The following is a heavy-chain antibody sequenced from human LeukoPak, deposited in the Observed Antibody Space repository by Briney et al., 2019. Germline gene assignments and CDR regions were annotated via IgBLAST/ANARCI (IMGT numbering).Heavy chain of an antibody. D-gene: IGHD6-13*01. J-gene: IGHJ5*02. V-gene: IGHV3-21*01. Sequence: GGSLRLSCAASGFTFSSYSMSWVRQAPGKGLEWVSSISSSSSYIYYADSVKGRFTISRDNAKNTLYLRMNSLRAEDTAIYYCVGDLQRHYLGVAVAGRRRWFDPWGQGTLVTVSS. CDR1: GFTFSSYS. CDR3: VGDLQRHYLGVAVAGRRRWFDP. CDR2: ISSSSSYI.